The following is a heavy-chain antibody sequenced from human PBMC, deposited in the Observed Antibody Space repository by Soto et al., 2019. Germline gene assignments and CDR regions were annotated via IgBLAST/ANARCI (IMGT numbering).Heavy chain of an antibody. Sequence: EVQLLESGGGLVQPGGSLRLSCAASGFTFSNHAMNWVRQAPGKGLEWVANIKQDGSEKYYVDSVKGRFTISRDNAKNSLYLQMNSLRAEDTAVYYCARDAWGGYNFPDGDHAFDIWGQGTMVTVSS. J-gene: IGHJ3*02. CDR1: GFTFSNHA. V-gene: IGHV3-7*03. D-gene: IGHD5-18*01. CDR3: ARDAWGGYNFPDGDHAFDI. CDR2: IKQDGSEK.